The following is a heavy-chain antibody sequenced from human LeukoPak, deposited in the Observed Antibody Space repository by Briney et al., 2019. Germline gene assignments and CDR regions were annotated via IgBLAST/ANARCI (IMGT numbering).Heavy chain of an antibody. CDR2: ISVDGESA. CDR1: GFSVSTSG. J-gene: IGHJ4*02. V-gene: IGHV3-23*01. D-gene: IGHD6-19*01. Sequence: GGSLRLSCTVSGFSVSTSGMSWVRQAQGKGPQTISAISVDGESAYYADSVKGRFTISRDNSKNTLYLQMNSLRVEDTAVYYCAQGVGNGWYPHWGQGSLVSVSS. CDR3: AQGVGNGWYPH.